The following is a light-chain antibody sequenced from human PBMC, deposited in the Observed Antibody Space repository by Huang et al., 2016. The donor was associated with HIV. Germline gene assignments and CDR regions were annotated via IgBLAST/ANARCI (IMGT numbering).Light chain of an antibody. V-gene: IGKV3-15*01. CDR2: GAA. CDR1: QTVSEH. Sequence: EILLTQSPPTLSVSPGARVTLSCRASQTVSEHLAWFQQRPGHAPRLLICGAANRAKCIQPRFSGGGSGTGFGLTITNLQSEDFAVYFWHQYYSLPRTFGQGTKVEI. J-gene: IGKJ1*01. CDR3: HQYYSLPRT.